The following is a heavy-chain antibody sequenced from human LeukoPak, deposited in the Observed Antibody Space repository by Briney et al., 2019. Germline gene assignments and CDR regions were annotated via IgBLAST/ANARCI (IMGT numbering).Heavy chain of an antibody. Sequence: SETLSLTCTVSGGSISSSSYYCGWIRQPPGKGLERVGSIYYSGSTYYNPSIKSRVTISVDKSKNQFSLKLSSVAAADTAVYYCARAAGNQQWLVSVWGFDYWGQGTLVTVSS. CDR2: IYYSGST. V-gene: IGHV4-39*07. CDR1: GGSISSSSYY. D-gene: IGHD6-19*01. CDR3: ARAAGNQQWLVSVWGFDY. J-gene: IGHJ4*02.